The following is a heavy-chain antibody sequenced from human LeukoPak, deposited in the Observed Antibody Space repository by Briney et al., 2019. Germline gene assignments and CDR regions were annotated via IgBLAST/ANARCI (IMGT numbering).Heavy chain of an antibody. D-gene: IGHD3-22*01. CDR2: ISYDGSNK. CDR3: ASSYYYDSSGYSARVY. Sequence: PGRSLRLSCAASGFTFSSYAMHWVRQAPGKGLEWVAVISYDGSNKYYADSVKGRFTISGDNSKNTLYLQMNSLRAEDTAVYYCASSYYYDSSGYSARVYWGQGTLVTVSS. CDR1: GFTFSSYA. J-gene: IGHJ4*02. V-gene: IGHV3-30-3*01.